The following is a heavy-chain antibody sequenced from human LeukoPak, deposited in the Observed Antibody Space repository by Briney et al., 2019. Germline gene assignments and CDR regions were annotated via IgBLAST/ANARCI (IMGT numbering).Heavy chain of an antibody. CDR3: ASPGYSHWYGVYAFDI. Sequence: PSETLSLTCGVYGGSFSDYYWSWIRQPPGKGLEWIGEINHSGATSSNPSLKSRVTISMDTSKNQFSLKLTSVTAADAAMYYCASPGYSHWYGVYAFDIWGQGTMVTVSS. CDR2: INHSGAT. D-gene: IGHD1-26*01. J-gene: IGHJ3*02. CDR1: GGSFSDYY. V-gene: IGHV4-34*01.